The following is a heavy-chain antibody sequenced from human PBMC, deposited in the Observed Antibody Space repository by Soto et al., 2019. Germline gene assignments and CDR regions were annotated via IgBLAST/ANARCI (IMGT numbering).Heavy chain of an antibody. CDR2: ISSSGSTI. Sequence: GGSLRLSCAASGFTFSDYYMSWIRQAPGKGLDWVSYISSSGSTIYYADSVKGRFTISRDNAKNSLYLQMNSLRAEDTAVYYCASCGYYYDSSGYSIDAFDIWGQGTMVTVSS. D-gene: IGHD3-22*01. V-gene: IGHV3-11*01. CDR1: GFTFSDYY. CDR3: ASCGYYYDSSGYSIDAFDI. J-gene: IGHJ3*02.